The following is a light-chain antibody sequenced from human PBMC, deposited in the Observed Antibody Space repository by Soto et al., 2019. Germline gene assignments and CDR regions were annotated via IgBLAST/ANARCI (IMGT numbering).Light chain of an antibody. J-gene: IGLJ2*01. V-gene: IGLV4-69*01. CDR2: VISDGNH. CDR3: QTWGIVIE. CDR1: SDHSSYA. Sequence: QLVLTQPPSASASLGDSVKLTCTLSSDHSSYAIAWHQQQPEKGPRHLMNVISDGNHKKGVGIPDRFSGSSYGAERSLFISSSLSEDEADYHCQTWGIVIEFGGGTKLTVL.